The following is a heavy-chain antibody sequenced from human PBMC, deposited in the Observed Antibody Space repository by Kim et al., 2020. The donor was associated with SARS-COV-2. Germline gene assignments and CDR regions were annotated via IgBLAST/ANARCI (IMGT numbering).Heavy chain of an antibody. D-gene: IGHD3-3*01. CDR1: GGTFSSYA. V-gene: IGHV1-69*13. Sequence: SVKVSCKASGGTFSSYAISWVRQAPGQGLEWMGGIIPIFGTANYAQKFQGRVTITADESTSTAYMELSSLRSEDTAVYYCARGRVHYDFWSGYRIITSPYYYYYGMDVWGQGTTVTVSS. CDR3: ARGRVHYDFWSGYRIITSPYYYYYGMDV. CDR2: IIPIFGTA. J-gene: IGHJ6*02.